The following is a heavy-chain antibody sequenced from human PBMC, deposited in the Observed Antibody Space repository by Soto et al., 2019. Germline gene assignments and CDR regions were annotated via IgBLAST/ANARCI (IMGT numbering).Heavy chain of an antibody. CDR1: RFTFSSYS. CDR3: AREQWLPVGMDV. J-gene: IGHJ6*02. D-gene: IGHD6-19*01. CDR2: ISSSSSYI. V-gene: IGHV3-21*01. Sequence: EVQLVESGGGLVKPGGSLRLSCAASRFTFSSYSMNWVRQAPGKGLEWVSSISSSSSYIYYADSVKGRFTISRDNAKNSLYLQMNSLRAEDTAVYYCAREQWLPVGMDVWGQGTTVTVSS.